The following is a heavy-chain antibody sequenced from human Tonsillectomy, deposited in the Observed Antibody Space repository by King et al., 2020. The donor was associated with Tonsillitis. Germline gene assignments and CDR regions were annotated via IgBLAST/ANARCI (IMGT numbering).Heavy chain of an antibody. Sequence: VQLVESGGGLIQPGGSLRLSCAASGFTVSSTYMSWVRQAPGKGLEWVSVIYSGGTTYYADSVKGRFTISRDNSKNTLYLQMNTLRAEDTAVYYRAKDSWYNYYGMDVWGQGTTVTVSS. J-gene: IGHJ6*02. V-gene: IGHV3-53*01. CDR3: AKDSWYNYYGMDV. D-gene: IGHD6-13*01. CDR1: GFTVSSTY. CDR2: IYSGGTT.